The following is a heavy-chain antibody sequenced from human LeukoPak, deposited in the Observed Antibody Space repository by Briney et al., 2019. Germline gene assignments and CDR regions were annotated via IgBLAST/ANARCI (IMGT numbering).Heavy chain of an antibody. Sequence: SVKVSCKASGGTVSSYALSWVGQAPGQGLEWMGGIISMFGTSNYAQKFQGRVTISTDETTRTAHMELTSLRSEDTAVYYCARGKIVPAATHLRGSERYYYYYMDVWGKGTPVTVSS. CDR2: IISMFGTS. D-gene: IGHD2-2*01. CDR3: ARGKIVPAATHLRGSERYYYYYMDV. V-gene: IGHV1-69*05. J-gene: IGHJ6*03. CDR1: GGTVSSYA.